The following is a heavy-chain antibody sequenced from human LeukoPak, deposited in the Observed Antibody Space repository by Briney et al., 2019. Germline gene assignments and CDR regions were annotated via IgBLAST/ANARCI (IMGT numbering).Heavy chain of an antibody. CDR3: AREARAPPVDAFDI. V-gene: IGHV1-18*01. Sequence: ASVKVSCKASGYTFTSYGISWVRQAPGQGLEWMGWISAYNGNTNYVQKLQGRVTMTTDTSTSTAYMELRSLRSDDTAVYYCAREARAPPVDAFDIWGQGTTVTVSS. J-gene: IGHJ3*02. CDR1: GYTFTSYG. CDR2: ISAYNGNT.